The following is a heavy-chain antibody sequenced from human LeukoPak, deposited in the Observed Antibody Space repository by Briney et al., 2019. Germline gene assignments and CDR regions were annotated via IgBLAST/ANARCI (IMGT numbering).Heavy chain of an antibody. CDR3: ARGDYDFWSGYLNWFDP. J-gene: IGHJ5*02. CDR1: GGSISSGGYY. Sequence: PSETLSLTCTVSGGSISSGGYYWSWIRQHPGKGLEWIGYIYYSGSTNYNPSLKSRVTISVDTSKNQSSLKLSSVTAADTAVYYCARGDYDFWSGYLNWFDPWGQGTLVTVSS. D-gene: IGHD3-3*01. V-gene: IGHV4-61*08. CDR2: IYYSGST.